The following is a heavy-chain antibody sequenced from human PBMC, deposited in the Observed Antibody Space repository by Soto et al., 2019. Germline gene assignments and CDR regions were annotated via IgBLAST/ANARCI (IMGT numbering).Heavy chain of an antibody. CDR2: IYSSGKT. CDR3: ARERTYQMFGDDALDF. CDR1: GGSLNNYN. J-gene: IGHJ3*01. D-gene: IGHD2-2*01. Sequence: SETLSLTCTVSGGSLNNYNWNWIRQSAGTGLEWIGRIYSSGKTYYNPSLKSRVTLSLDMLNNQISLKVTSVAAADTAMYYCARERTYQMFGDDALDFWGLGTMVTVSS. V-gene: IGHV4-4*07.